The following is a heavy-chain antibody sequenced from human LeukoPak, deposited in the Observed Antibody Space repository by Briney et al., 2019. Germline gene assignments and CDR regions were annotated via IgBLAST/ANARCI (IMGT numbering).Heavy chain of an antibody. CDR3: ARFNEQQMYFQH. J-gene: IGHJ1*01. Sequence: GGSLRLSCGASGFIFRNYAMSWVRQAPGEGLEWVSGISNNGGGRYYADSVKGRFTISRDNSKNMLYLQMNSLRAEDTAVYYCARFNEQQMYFQHWGQGTLVTVSS. CDR2: ISNNGGGR. D-gene: IGHD6-13*01. CDR1: GFIFRNYA. V-gene: IGHV3-23*01.